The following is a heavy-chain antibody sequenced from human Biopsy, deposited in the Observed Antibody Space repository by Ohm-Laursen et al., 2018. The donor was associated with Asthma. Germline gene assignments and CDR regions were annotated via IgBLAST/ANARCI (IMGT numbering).Heavy chain of an antibody. J-gene: IGHJ6*02. CDR3: VRQSGYRSGWPKLLFVYYGMDV. V-gene: IGHV4-39*01. Sequence: SDTLSLTCTVSGDSITSGGCCWNWIRQHPGKGLEWIGYIHHSGTSYFNPSLKSRVTISLDASKNEFSLRLTYVTAADTAQYYCVRQSGYRSGWPKLLFVYYGMDVWGPGTTVTVSS. CDR1: GDSITSGGCC. CDR2: IHHSGTS. D-gene: IGHD6-19*01.